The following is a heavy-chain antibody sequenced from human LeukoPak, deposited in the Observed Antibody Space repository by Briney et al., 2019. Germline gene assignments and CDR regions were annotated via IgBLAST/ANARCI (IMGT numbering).Heavy chain of an antibody. Sequence: ASVKVSCKVSGYTLTELSMHWVRQAPGKGLEWMGGFDPEDGETIYAQKFQGRVTMTEDASTDTAYMELSSLRSEDTAVYYCATHQQQLVPNFDYWGQGTLVTVSS. CDR1: GYTLTELS. CDR2: FDPEDGET. D-gene: IGHD6-13*01. V-gene: IGHV1-24*01. J-gene: IGHJ4*02. CDR3: ATHQQQLVPNFDY.